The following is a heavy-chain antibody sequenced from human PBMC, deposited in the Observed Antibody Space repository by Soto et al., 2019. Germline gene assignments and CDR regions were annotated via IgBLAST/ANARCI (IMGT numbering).Heavy chain of an antibody. CDR1: GDSISTVDYF. V-gene: IGHV4-30-4*01. CDR2: IYKSATT. J-gene: IGHJ5*01. Sequence: SETLALTCSVSGDSISTVDYFWAWIRQPPGQALEYIGYIYKSATTYYNPSFESRVAISLDTSKSQFSLNVTSVTAADTAVYFCARGRYCLTGRCFPNWFDSRGQGTLVTVSS. D-gene: IGHD2-15*01. CDR3: ARGRYCLTGRCFPNWFDS.